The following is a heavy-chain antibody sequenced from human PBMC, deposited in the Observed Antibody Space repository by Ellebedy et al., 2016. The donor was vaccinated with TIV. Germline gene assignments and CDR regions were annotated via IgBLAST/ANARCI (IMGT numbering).Heavy chain of an antibody. CDR1: GFTFSDHW. CDR3: VRRRSGWYYFDY. CDR2: INSDGRSI. D-gene: IGHD6-19*01. Sequence: GESLKISCAASGFTFSDHWMHWVRQGPGKGLVWVAGINSDGRSISYADSVKGRVTISRNNAKNTLYLKMNSLRAEDTAVYYCVRRRSGWYYFDYWGQGTLVTVSS. V-gene: IGHV3-74*01. J-gene: IGHJ4*02.